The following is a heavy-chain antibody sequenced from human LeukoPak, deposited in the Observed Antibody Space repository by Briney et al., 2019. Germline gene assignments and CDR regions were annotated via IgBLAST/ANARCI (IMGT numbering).Heavy chain of an antibody. CDR1: GFTFSDYY. CDR3: AREKMIVVSASYYGMDV. Sequence: GGSLRLSCAASGFTFSDYYMSWIRQAPGKGLEWVSYISSSGSTIYYADPVKGRFTISRDDAKNSLYLQMNSLRAEDTAVYYCAREKMIVVSASYYGMDVWGQGTMVTVSS. V-gene: IGHV3-11*01. D-gene: IGHD3-22*01. CDR2: ISSSGSTI. J-gene: IGHJ6*02.